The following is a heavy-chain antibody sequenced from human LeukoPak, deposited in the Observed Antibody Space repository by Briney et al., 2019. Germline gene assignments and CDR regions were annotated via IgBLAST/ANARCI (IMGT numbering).Heavy chain of an antibody. V-gene: IGHV3-74*01. CDR2: INDDGSAT. Sequence: GGSLRLSCAASGFTFSNYWMHWVRQVPGKGLVWVSRINDDGSATFYADSVKGRFTISRDNAKNSLYLQMNSLRAEDTAVYYCARDRRGEGWFGELLPHYFDYWGQGTLVTVSS. CDR3: ARDRRGEGWFGELLPHYFDY. D-gene: IGHD3-10*01. J-gene: IGHJ4*02. CDR1: GFTFSNYW.